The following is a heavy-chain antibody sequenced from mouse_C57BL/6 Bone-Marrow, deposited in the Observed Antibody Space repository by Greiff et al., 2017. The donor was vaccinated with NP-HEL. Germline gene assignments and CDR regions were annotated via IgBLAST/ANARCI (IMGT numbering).Heavy chain of an antibody. V-gene: IGHV1-85*01. D-gene: IGHD2-4*01. J-gene: IGHJ3*01. CDR3: ARWGDYDDGAWFAY. CDR2: IYPRDGST. CDR1: GYTFTSYD. Sequence: VKLVESGPELVKPGASVKLSCKASGYTFTSYDINWVKQRPGQGLEWIGWIYPRDGSTKYNEKFKGKATLTVDTSSSTAYMELHSLTSEDSAVYFCARWGDYDDGAWFAYWGQGTLVTVSA.